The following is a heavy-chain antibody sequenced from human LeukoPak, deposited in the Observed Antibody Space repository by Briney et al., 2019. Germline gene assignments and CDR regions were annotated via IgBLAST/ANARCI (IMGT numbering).Heavy chain of an antibody. CDR1: GFTFSSYS. Sequence: PGGSLRLSCAASGFTFSSYSMNWVRQAPGKGLEWLTVISFDGNNKHYADSVKGRFTISRDNSKNTLDLQLNSLRAEDTAVYYCARVRSGSYYDFDSWGQGTLVTVSS. CDR3: ARVRSGSYYDFDS. D-gene: IGHD1-26*01. CDR2: ISFDGNNK. V-gene: IGHV3-30*03. J-gene: IGHJ4*02.